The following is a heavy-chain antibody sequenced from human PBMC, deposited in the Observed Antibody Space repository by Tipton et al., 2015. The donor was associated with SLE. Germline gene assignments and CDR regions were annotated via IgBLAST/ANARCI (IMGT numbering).Heavy chain of an antibody. V-gene: IGHV4-59*11. CDR2: IYYSGST. CDR1: GGSINGQF. J-gene: IGHJ5*02. D-gene: IGHD2-8*01. Sequence: TLSLTCTVSGGSINGQFWSWIRQPPGKGLEWIAYIYYSGSTQYNPSLKSRVTIPVDTSKNQFSLEVRSVTAADTAVYYCARGGFIRMGQWFDPWGRGTLVTVSS. CDR3: ARGGFIRMGQWFDP.